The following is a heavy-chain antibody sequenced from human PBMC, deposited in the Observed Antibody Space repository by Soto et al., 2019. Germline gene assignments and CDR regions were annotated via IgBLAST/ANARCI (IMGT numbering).Heavy chain of an antibody. CDR1: GGSISSSSYY. V-gene: IGHV4-39*01. CDR3: ARLDEGDAFDI. CDR2: IYYSGST. Sequence: QLQLQESGPGLVKPSETLSLTCTVSGGSISSSSYYWGWIRQPPGKWLEWIGSIYYSGSTYYNPSLTSRVTISVDTSKNQFSLKLSSVTAGDTAVYYCARLDEGDAFDIWGQGTMVTVSS. J-gene: IGHJ3*02.